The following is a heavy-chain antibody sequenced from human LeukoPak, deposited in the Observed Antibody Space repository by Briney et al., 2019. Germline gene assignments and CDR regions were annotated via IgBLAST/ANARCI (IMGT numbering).Heavy chain of an antibody. D-gene: IGHD3-16*01. CDR3: ARDSPTLGIPLDY. Sequence: GESLKISCKGSGYSFTSYWIGWVRQAPGKGLEWVSYVSSSSGAIYYADSVKGRFTISRDNAKSSLYLEMNSLRAGDTAVYYCARDSPTLGIPLDYWGQGTLVTVSS. V-gene: IGHV3-48*01. CDR1: GYSFTSYW. CDR2: VSSSSGAI. J-gene: IGHJ4*02.